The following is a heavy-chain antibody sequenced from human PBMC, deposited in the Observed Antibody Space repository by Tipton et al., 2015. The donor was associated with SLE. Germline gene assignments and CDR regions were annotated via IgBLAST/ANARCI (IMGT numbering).Heavy chain of an antibody. Sequence: TLSLTCTVSGASVSSFSWSWIRQSPGKGLEWIGSLYQSGSIHYNPSLENRVTISVDRSKNQFSLSLSSVTVADTAVYYCTRGGRGDGANPFDPWGQGTLVTVSS. CDR2: LYQSGSI. CDR1: GASVSSFS. J-gene: IGHJ5*02. D-gene: IGHD4/OR15-4a*01. V-gene: IGHV4-30-2*06. CDR3: TRGGRGDGANPFDP.